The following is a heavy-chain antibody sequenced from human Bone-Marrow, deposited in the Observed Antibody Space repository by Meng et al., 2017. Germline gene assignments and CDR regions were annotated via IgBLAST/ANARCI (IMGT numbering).Heavy chain of an antibody. CDR2: INHSGST. J-gene: IGHJ5*02. CDR1: GGSFSGYY. D-gene: IGHD6-13*01. Sequence: SETLSLTCAVYGGSFSGYYWSWIRQPPGKGLEWIGEINHSGSTNYNPSLKSRVTISVDTSKNQFSLELSSVTAADTAVYYCARGLSKAAAGQKVGNWFDPWGQGTLVTVSS. V-gene: IGHV4-34*01. CDR3: ARGLSKAAAGQKVGNWFDP.